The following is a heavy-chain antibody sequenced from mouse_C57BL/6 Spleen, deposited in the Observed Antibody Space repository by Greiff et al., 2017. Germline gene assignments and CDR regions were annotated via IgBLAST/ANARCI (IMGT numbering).Heavy chain of an antibody. V-gene: IGHV6-6*01. J-gene: IGHJ2*01. Sequence: EVKLLESGGGLVQPGGSMKLSCAASGFTFSDAWMDWVRQSPEKGLEWVAEISNKANNHASYYAVSVKGRFTISRDYSKIGVYLRMNSLGAEDAGFYYCTRRVRYFDYWGQGTTLTVSS. CDR1: GFTFSDAW. CDR2: ISNKANNHAS. CDR3: TRRVRYFDY.